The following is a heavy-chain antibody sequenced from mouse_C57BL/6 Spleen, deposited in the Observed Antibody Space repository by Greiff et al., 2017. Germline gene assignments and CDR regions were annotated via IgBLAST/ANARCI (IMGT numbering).Heavy chain of an antibody. J-gene: IGHJ3*01. Sequence: VQLQQSGAELVRPGASVKLSCTASGFNIKDYYMHRVKQRPEQGLEWIGRIDPEDGDTEYAPKFQGKATMTADTSSNTAYLQLSSLTSEDTAVYYCTTWGYYGSSAYWGQGTLVTVSA. CDR3: TTWGYYGSSAY. D-gene: IGHD1-1*01. V-gene: IGHV14-1*01. CDR1: GFNIKDYY. CDR2: IDPEDGDT.